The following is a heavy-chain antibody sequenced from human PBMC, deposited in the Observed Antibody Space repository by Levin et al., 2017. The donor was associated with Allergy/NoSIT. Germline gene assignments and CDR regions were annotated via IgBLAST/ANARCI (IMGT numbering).Heavy chain of an antibody. CDR3: ARGRLALEGTFDN. D-gene: IGHD3-10*01. V-gene: IGHV4-38-2*01. J-gene: IGHJ4*02. CDR1: SSSISSGYY. Sequence: SETLSLTCAVSSSSISSGYYWGWIRQPPGKGLEWIGSIYHRGSTYYNPSLKSRVTMSVDTSKNQFSLKLISVTAADMAVYYCARGRLALEGTFDNWGQGTLGTVSS. CDR2: IYHRGST.